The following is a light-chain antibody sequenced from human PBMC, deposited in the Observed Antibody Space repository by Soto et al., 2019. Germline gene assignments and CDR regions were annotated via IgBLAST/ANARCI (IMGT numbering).Light chain of an antibody. CDR3: GTWDSSLSVWA. CDR2: ETE. V-gene: IGLV1-51*02. CDR1: SSNIGNSY. Sequence: QSVLTQPPSVSAAPGQKVTMSCSGGSSNIGNSYVSWYQHLPGTAPKLLIYETEKRPSDIPDRFSASKSGTSATLGISGLQTGDEADYYCGTWDSSLSVWALGGGTKVTVL. J-gene: IGLJ2*01.